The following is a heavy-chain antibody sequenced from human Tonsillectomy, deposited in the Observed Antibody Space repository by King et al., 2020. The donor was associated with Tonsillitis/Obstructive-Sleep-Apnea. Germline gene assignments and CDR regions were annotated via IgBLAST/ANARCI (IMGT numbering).Heavy chain of an antibody. CDR3: ARIVVPGEGRFRP. Sequence: QLQESGPGLVKPSETLSLTCTVSGGSISSYYWSWIRQPPGKGLEWIGYMYYSGSTNYNPSLKRRVTISVDTSKNQFSLKLSSVTAADTAVYYCARIVVPGEGRFRPWGQGTLVTVSS. D-gene: IGHD2-2*01. CDR2: MYYSGST. V-gene: IGHV4-59*08. CDR1: GGSISSYY. J-gene: IGHJ5*02.